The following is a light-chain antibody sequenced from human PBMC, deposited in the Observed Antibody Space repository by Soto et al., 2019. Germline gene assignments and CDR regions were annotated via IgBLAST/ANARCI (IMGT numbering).Light chain of an antibody. CDR3: HGYNSAPLT. V-gene: IGKV1-27*01. J-gene: IGKJ4*01. CDR1: QDVSNY. Sequence: DIQMTQSPSSLSASVGDRVNITCRASQDVSNYLAWYQQKPGKVPVLLIYAASSLQSGVPSRFSGSGSGTDVTLAISSLQPEDVATYYCHGYNSAPLTFGGGTKVDI. CDR2: AAS.